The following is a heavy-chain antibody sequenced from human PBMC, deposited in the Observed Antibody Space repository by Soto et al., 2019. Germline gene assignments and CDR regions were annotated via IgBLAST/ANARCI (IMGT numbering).Heavy chain of an antibody. J-gene: IGHJ6*03. Sequence: QVQLVESGGGLVKPGGSLRLSCAASGFTFSDYYMSWIRQAPGQGLEWVSYISSSGSTIYYADSVKGRFTISRDNAKKSLYLQINSLRAEDTAVYYCASIGRPGDYYYYYMDVWGKGTTVTVSS. CDR3: ASIGRPGDYYYYYMDV. CDR2: ISSSGSTI. D-gene: IGHD7-27*01. V-gene: IGHV3-11*01. CDR1: GFTFSDYY.